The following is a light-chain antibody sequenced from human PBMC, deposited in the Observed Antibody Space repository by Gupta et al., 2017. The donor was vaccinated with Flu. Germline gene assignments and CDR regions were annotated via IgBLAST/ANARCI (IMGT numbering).Light chain of an antibody. CDR1: SSNIGAGYD. CDR3: QSYDSSLSAVV. J-gene: IGLJ3*02. V-gene: IGLV1-40*01. CDR2: GNS. Sequence: VTISCTGSSSNIGAGYDVHWYQQLPGTAPKLLIYGNSNRPSGVPDRFSGSKSGTSASLAIXGXPAEDEXDYYCQSYDSSLSAVVFGGGTKLTVL.